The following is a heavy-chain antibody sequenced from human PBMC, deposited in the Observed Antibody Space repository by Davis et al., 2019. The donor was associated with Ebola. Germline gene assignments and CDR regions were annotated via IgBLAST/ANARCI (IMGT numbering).Heavy chain of an antibody. V-gene: IGHV1-18*04. CDR2: ISAYNGNT. CDR3: ARTSIVGTTTTASVI. D-gene: IGHD1-26*01. CDR1: GYTFTNYY. Sequence: AASVKVSCKASGYTFTNYYMHWVRQAPGQGLEWMGWISAYNGNTNYAQILQGRVTMTTDTSTGTAYMELRSLRSDDTAVYFCARTSIVGTTTTASVIWGQGTKVTVSS. J-gene: IGHJ3*02.